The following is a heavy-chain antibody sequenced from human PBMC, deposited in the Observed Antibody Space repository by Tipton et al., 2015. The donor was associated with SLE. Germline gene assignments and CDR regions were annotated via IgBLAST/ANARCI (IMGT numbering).Heavy chain of an antibody. V-gene: IGHV4-31*03. Sequence: TLSLTCTVSGGSSSSGDYPWISSGGYYWSWIRQHPGKGLEWIGFIFHSGNTYYNPSLKSRAFISVDTSKNQFSLRVNSVTAADTAVYYCARDRSSSPGYMDVWGRGTTVIVSS. CDR3: ARDRSSSPGYMDV. J-gene: IGHJ6*04. CDR1: GGSSSSGDYPWISSGGYY. CDR2: IFHSGNT. D-gene: IGHD6-6*01.